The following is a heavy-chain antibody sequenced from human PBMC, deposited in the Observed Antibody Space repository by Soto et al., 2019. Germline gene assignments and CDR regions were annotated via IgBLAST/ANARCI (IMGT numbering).Heavy chain of an antibody. CDR2: INPNSGGT. Sequence: ASVKVSCKASGYTFTGYYMHWVRQAPGQGLEWMGWINPNSGGTNYAQKFQERVTITRDMSTSTAYMELSSLRSEDTAVYYCVASISGYPYYFDYWGQGPVGTVSS. CDR3: VASISGYPYYFDY. D-gene: IGHD3-22*01. V-gene: IGHV1-2*02. J-gene: IGHJ4*02. CDR1: GYTFTGYY.